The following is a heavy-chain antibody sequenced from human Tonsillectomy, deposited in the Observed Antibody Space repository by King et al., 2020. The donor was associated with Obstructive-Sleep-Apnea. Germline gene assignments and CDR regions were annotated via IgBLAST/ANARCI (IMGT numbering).Heavy chain of an antibody. CDR2: ISWDDDK. J-gene: IGHJ6*02. V-gene: IGHV2-5*02. CDR1: GFSFSTSGVG. CDR3: AHRRFDRKYYYFYALDV. Sequence: VTLKESGPTLVKPTQTLTLTCTFSGFSFSTSGVGVGWIRQPPGKALEWLALISWDDDKRYSPSLKSRLTITKDTSKNQVVLTMTNMDPVDTATYYCAHRRFDRKYYYFYALDVWGQGTTVTVSS. D-gene: IGHD1-14*01.